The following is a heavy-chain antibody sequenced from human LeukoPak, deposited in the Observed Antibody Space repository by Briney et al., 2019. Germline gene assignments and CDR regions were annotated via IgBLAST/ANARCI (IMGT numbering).Heavy chain of an antibody. CDR3: AKGGNSGYDETYAY. CDR2: ISGSGGST. V-gene: IGHV3-23*01. CDR1: GFTFSSYS. J-gene: IGHJ4*02. Sequence: PGGSLRLSYAASGFTFSSYSMSWVRQDPGKGLEWVSAISGSGGSTYYADSVKGRFTISRDNSKNTLYLQMNSLRAEDTAVYYCAKGGNSGYDETYAYWGQGTLVTVSS. D-gene: IGHD5-12*01.